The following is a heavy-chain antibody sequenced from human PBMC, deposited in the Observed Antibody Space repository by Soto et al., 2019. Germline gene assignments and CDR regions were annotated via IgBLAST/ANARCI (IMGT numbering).Heavy chain of an antibody. CDR2: INSDGSST. J-gene: IGHJ3*02. Sequence: GGSLRLSCAASGFTFSSYWMHWVRQAPGKGLVWVSRINSDGSSTSYADSVKGRFTISRDNAKNTLYLQMNSLRAEDTAVYYCARRITMIVVRNDAFDIWGQGTMVTVSS. CDR3: ARRITMIVVRNDAFDI. CDR1: GFTFSSYW. V-gene: IGHV3-74*01. D-gene: IGHD3-22*01.